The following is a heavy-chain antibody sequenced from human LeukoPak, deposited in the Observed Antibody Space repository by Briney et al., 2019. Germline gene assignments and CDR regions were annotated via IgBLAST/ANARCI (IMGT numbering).Heavy chain of an antibody. CDR3: ASVRGYSYYFDY. CDR2: IYYSGST. V-gene: IGHV4-59*01. D-gene: IGHD5-18*01. J-gene: IGHJ4*02. Sequence: SEILSLTCTVSGGSISSYYWSWIRQPPGKGLEWIGYIYYSGSTNYNPSLKSRVTISVDTFKNQFSLKLSSVTAADTAVYYCASVRGYSYYFDYWGQGTLVTVSS. CDR1: GGSISSYY.